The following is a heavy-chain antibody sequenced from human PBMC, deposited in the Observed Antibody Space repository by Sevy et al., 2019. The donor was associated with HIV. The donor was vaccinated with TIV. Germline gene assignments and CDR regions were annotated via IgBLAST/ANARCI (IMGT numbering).Heavy chain of an antibody. J-gene: IGHJ4*02. V-gene: IGHV1-18*01. CDR1: GYTFTNYA. Sequence: ASVKVSCKASGYTFTNYAISWVRQAPGQGLEWMGWISGFNGDTKNAEKFQGRFTMTTDTSTKTAYMDLRSLRSDDTAVYYCGRGTTFYDFWTGGDYWGQGTLVTVS. CDR3: GRGTTFYDFWTGGDY. D-gene: IGHD3-3*01. CDR2: ISGFNGDT.